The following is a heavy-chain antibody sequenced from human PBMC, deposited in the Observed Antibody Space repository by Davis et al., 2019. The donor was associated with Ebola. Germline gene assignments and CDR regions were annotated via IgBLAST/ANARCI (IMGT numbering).Heavy chain of an antibody. CDR2: ISAYNGNT. V-gene: IGHV1-18*01. CDR3: ARDAGATNRAAFDI. J-gene: IGHJ3*02. CDR1: GYTFTSYG. D-gene: IGHD1-26*01. Sequence: ASVKVSCKASGYTFTSYGISWVRQAPGQGLEWMGWISAYNGNTNYAQKLQGRVTMTTDTSTSTAYMELSSLRSEDTAVYYCARDAGATNRAAFDIWGQGTMVTVSS.